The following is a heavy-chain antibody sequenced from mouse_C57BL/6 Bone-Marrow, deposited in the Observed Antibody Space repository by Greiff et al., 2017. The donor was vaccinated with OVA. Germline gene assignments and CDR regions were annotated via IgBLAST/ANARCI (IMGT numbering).Heavy chain of an antibody. D-gene: IGHD3-2*02. CDR2: INPNNGGT. CDR1: GYTFTDYY. Sequence: VQLQQSGPELVKPGASVKISCKASGYTFTDYYMNWVKQSHGKSLEWIGDINPNNGGTSYNQKFKGKATLTVDKSSSTAYMELRSLTSEDSAVYYCARQLRGYAMDYWGQGTSVTVSS. V-gene: IGHV1-26*01. CDR3: ARQLRGYAMDY. J-gene: IGHJ4*01.